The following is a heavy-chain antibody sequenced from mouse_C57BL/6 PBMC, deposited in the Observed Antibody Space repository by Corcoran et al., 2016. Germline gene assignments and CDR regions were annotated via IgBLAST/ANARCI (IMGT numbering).Heavy chain of an antibody. V-gene: IGHV9-3*01. CDR3: ARWLFAMDY. J-gene: IGHJ4*01. CDR2: INTYSGVP. CDR1: GYTFTTYG. D-gene: IGHD1-2*01. Sequence: QIQLVQSGPELKKPGETVKISCKASGYTFTTYGMSWVKQAPGKGLKWMGWINTYSGVPTYADDFKGRFAFSLETSASTAYLQIKNLKNEDTATYFCARWLFAMDYWGQGTSVTVSS.